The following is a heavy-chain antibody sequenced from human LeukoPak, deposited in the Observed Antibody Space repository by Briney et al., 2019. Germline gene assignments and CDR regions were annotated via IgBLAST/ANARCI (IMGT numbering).Heavy chain of an antibody. CDR1: GGSISSSSYY. D-gene: IGHD5-18*01. CDR3: ARMEVRWLQRCYFDY. Sequence: SSETLSLTCTVSGGSISSSSYYWGWIRQPPGKGLEWIGEINHSGSTNYNPSLKSRVTISVDTSKNQFSLKLSSVTAADTAVYYCARMEVRWLQRCYFDYWGQGTLVTVSS. J-gene: IGHJ4*02. CDR2: INHSGST. V-gene: IGHV4-39*07.